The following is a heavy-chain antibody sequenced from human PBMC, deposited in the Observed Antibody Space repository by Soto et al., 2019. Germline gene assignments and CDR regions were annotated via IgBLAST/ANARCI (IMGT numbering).Heavy chain of an antibody. V-gene: IGHV1-2*04. CDR3: ARDFQTGTTSSYYYGMDV. CDR2: INPSSGGT. J-gene: IGHJ6*02. D-gene: IGHD1-7*01. CDR1: GYTFTGYY. Sequence: ASVKVSCKASGYTFTGYYMHWVRQAPGQGLEWMGWINPSSGGTNYAQKFQGWVTMTRDTSISTAYMELSRLRSDDTAVYYCARDFQTGTTSSYYYGMDVWGQGTTVTVSS.